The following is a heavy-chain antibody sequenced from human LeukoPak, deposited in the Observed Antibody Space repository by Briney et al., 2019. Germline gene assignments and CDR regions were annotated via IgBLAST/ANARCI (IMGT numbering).Heavy chain of an antibody. CDR3: ARGRSGSYFDY. Sequence: GGSLRLSCAASGFTFSTYGMHWVRQAPGKGLEWVAVISYDGSNKYYADSVKGRFTISRGNAKNSLYLQMNSLRDEDTAVYYCARGRSGSYFDYWGQGTLVTVSS. CDR2: ISYDGSNK. CDR1: GFTFSTYG. J-gene: IGHJ4*02. D-gene: IGHD1-26*01. V-gene: IGHV3-30*03.